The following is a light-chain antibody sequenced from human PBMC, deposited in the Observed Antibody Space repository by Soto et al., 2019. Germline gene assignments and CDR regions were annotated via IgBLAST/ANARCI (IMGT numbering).Light chain of an antibody. V-gene: IGLV2-23*01. J-gene: IGLJ3*02. CDR2: EGS. CDR1: SRDVGSYNL. CDR3: CSYAGSSWV. Sequence: QSALTQPASVSGSPGQSITISCTGTSRDVGSYNLVSWYQQHPGKAPKLMIYEGSKRPSGVSNRFSGSKSGNTSSLTISGLQAEDEADYYGCSYAGSSWVFGGGTKLTVL.